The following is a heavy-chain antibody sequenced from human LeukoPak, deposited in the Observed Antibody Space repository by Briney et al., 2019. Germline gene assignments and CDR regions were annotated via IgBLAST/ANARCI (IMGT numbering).Heavy chain of an antibody. CDR1: GGSISSGGYY. CDR3: ASGYCSSTSCYTHEYFQH. V-gene: IGHV4-31*03. D-gene: IGHD2-2*02. J-gene: IGHJ1*01. CDR2: IYYSGST. Sequence: SETLSLTCNVSGGSISSGGYYWSWIRQHPGKGLEWIGYIYYSGSTYYNPSLKSRVTISVDTSKNQFSLKLSSVTAADTAVYYCASGYCSSTSCYTHEYFQHWGQGTLVTVSS.